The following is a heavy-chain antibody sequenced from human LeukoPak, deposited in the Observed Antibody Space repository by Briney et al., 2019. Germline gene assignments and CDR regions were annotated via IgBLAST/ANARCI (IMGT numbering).Heavy chain of an antibody. CDR3: AAQWLVLGAFDI. Sequence: GGSLRLSCAASGFTFSSYAMSWVRQAPGKGLEWVSAISGSGGNTYYADSVKGRFTISRDNSKNTLFLQMNSLRAEDTAVYYCAAQWLVLGAFDIWGQGTMVTVSS. CDR1: GFTFSSYA. CDR2: ISGSGGNT. D-gene: IGHD6-19*01. J-gene: IGHJ3*02. V-gene: IGHV3-23*01.